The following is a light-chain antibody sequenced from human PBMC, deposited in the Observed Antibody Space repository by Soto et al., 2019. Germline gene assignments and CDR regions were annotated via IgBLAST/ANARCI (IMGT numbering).Light chain of an antibody. CDR2: AAS. J-gene: IGKJ1*01. V-gene: IGKV1-39*01. CDR3: QQSYSTPRT. Sequence: DIQMTQSPSSLSASVGDRVTITCRASPSISSYLNWYQQKPGKAPKLLIYAASSLQSGVPSRFSGCGSGTDFTLAISSLQPDDVATYYCQQSYSTPRTFGQGTEVEIK. CDR1: PSISSY.